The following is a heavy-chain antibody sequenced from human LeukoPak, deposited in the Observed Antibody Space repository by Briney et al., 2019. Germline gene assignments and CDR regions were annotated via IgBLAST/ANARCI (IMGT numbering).Heavy chain of an antibody. Sequence: GRSLRLSCAASGFTFDDYAMHWVRQAPGKGLEWVSGISWNSGSIGYADSVKGRFTISRDNAQNSLYLQMNSLRAEDTAVFYCARDELGIGGGSSQSGYYMDVWGKGTTVIVSS. CDR1: GFTFDDYA. CDR2: ISWNSGSI. D-gene: IGHD2-15*01. J-gene: IGHJ6*03. CDR3: ARDELGIGGGSSQSGYYMDV. V-gene: IGHV3-9*01.